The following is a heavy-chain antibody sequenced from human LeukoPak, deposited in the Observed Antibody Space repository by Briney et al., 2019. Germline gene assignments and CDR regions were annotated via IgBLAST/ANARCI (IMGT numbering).Heavy chain of an antibody. V-gene: IGHV4-39*02. J-gene: IGHJ3*02. CDR2: IYYSGST. CDR1: GDSISSSSYY. D-gene: IGHD3-10*01. Sequence: SETLSLTCTVSGDSISSSSYYWDWIRQPPGKGLEWIGSIYYSGSTYYNPSLKSRVTISVDTSKNQFSLKLTSVTAADTAVYYCAKDGRQWKTFYYGSGSANGFDIWGQGTMVTVSS. CDR3: AKDGRQWKTFYYGSGSANGFDI.